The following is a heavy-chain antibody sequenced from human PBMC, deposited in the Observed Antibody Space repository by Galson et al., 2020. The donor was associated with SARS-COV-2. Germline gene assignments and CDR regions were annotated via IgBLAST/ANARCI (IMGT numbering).Heavy chain of an antibody. V-gene: IGHV4-38-2*02. Sequence: ETLSLTCPVSGYPISSGYYWGWIRQPPGKGLEWIGSMYHSGSTYHTPSLKSRVTISVDTSKNQFSLKLRSVTAEDTAVYYCARDWMPCSSTGCDKGDYDGMDVWGQGTTVTVSS. D-gene: IGHD2-2*01. J-gene: IGHJ6*02. CDR2: MYHSGST. CDR3: ARDWMPCSSTGCDKGDYDGMDV. CDR1: GYPISSGYY.